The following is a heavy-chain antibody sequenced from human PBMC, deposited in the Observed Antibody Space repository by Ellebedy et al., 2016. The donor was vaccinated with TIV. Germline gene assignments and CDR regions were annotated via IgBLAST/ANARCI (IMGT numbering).Heavy chain of an antibody. Sequence: MPSETLSLTCTVSGGSIFNYYWSWIRQPPGKGLEWIGYMYYSGSSSYNPSLKRRITISADPSQNQIFLKLTSVSAADAAVYYCVRGDDDFGSGTYHLWGQGTLVTVSS. CDR3: VRGDDDFGSGTYHL. V-gene: IGHV4-59*01. CDR1: GGSIFNYY. CDR2: MYYSGSS. D-gene: IGHD3-10*01. J-gene: IGHJ4*02.